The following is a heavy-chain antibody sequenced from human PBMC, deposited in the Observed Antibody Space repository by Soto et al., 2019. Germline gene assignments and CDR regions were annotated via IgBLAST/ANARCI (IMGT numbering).Heavy chain of an antibody. CDR1: GFTFSSYG. J-gene: IGHJ6*02. V-gene: IGHV3-33*01. D-gene: IGHD1-1*01. CDR2: IWYDGSNK. Sequence: QVQLVESGGGVVQPGRSLRLSCAASGFTFSSYGMHWVRQAPGKGLEWVAVIWYDGSNKYYADSVKGRFTISRDNSKNELYLHMNSLRAEDTAVYYCARDWLQLERLNYDYGMDVWGQGTTVTVSS. CDR3: ARDWLQLERLNYDYGMDV.